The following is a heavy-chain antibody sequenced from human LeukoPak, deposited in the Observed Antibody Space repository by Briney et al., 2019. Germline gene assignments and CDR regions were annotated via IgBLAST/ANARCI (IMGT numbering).Heavy chain of an antibody. Sequence: PSETLSLTCAVSVGSISSGGYPWNWIRQPPGKGLEWIGYIHYSGSTYYHPSLKSRVTISVDTSKNQFSLKLSSVTAADTAVYYCAREVDNSDYCHPGAFDIWGQGTMVTVSS. D-gene: IGHD3-22*01. CDR2: IHYSGST. CDR3: AREVDNSDYCHPGAFDI. V-gene: IGHV4-30-4*07. J-gene: IGHJ3*02. CDR1: VGSISSGGYP.